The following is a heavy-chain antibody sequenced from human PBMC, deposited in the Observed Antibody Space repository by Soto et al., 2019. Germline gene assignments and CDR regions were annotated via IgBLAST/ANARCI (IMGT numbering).Heavy chain of an antibody. D-gene: IGHD6-6*01. V-gene: IGHV3-23*01. CDR2: ISGSIGHT. CDR1: GFPLSDYV. CDR3: AKEVIGARRGPDN. J-gene: IGHJ4*02. Sequence: EVQLLESGGGLVQPGGSRTLSCAASGFPLSDYVVTWVRQAPGKGLEWVSGISGSIGHTYYADPVKGRFTISRDSSKNTVYLQMNSLRAEDTAVYYCAKEVIGARRGPDNWGQGTLVTVSS.